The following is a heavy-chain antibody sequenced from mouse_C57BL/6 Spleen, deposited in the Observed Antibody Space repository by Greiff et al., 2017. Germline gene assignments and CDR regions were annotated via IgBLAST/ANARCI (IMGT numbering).Heavy chain of an antibody. CDR2: IYPSDSET. D-gene: IGHD1-1*01. Sequence: QVQLKQPGAELVRPGSSVKLSCKSSGYTFTSYWMDWVKQRPGQGLEWIGNIYPSDSETHYNQKFKDKATLTVDKSSSTAYMQLSSLTSEDSAVYYCAFYGSSYDAMDYWGQGTSVTVSS. V-gene: IGHV1-61*01. J-gene: IGHJ4*01. CDR3: AFYGSSYDAMDY. CDR1: GYTFTSYW.